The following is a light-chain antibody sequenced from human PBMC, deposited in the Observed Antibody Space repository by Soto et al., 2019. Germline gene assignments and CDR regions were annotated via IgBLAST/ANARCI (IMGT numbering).Light chain of an antibody. Sequence: QSGLTQPRSVCGSPGQSVTISCLGTSGDVGGYEYVSWYQQHPGTAPRLLIFDVNKRPSGVPDRFSGSKSGNTASLTISGLQADDEADYYCCSYEGSFIHVFESGTKVTVL. V-gene: IGLV2-11*01. CDR1: SGDVGGYEY. CDR2: DVN. J-gene: IGLJ1*01. CDR3: CSYEGSFIHV.